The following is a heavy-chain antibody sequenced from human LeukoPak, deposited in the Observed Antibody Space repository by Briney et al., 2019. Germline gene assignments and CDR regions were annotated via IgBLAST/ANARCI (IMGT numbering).Heavy chain of an antibody. CDR2: IIPIFGTA. CDR3: ARDEPNYYDSSGYPDQYDY. CDR1: GGTFSSYA. V-gene: IGHV1-69*05. D-gene: IGHD3-22*01. Sequence: ASVKVSCKASGGTFSSYAISWVRQAPGQGLEWMGRIIPIFGTANYAQKFQGRVTITTDESTSTDYMELSSLRSEDTAVYYCARDEPNYYDSSGYPDQYDYWGQGTLVTVSS. J-gene: IGHJ4*02.